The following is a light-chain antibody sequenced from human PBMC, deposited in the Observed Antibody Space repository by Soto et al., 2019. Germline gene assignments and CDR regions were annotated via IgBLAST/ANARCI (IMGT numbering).Light chain of an antibody. Sequence: QSAPTYPASGSGTRSQSITISCTRPSSDVAGYNPVSWYQHAPGKAPKLMIYEVTKRPSGVSNRFSGSKSGDTASLTISGLQAEDEAYYYCNSHTARTTRIFGTGTKVT. CDR1: SSDVAGYNP. J-gene: IGLJ1*01. CDR3: NSHTARTTRI. CDR2: EVT. V-gene: IGLV2-14*01.